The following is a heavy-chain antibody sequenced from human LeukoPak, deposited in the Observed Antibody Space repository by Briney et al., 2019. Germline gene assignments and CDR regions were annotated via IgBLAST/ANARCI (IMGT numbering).Heavy chain of an antibody. Sequence: GGSLRLSCAASGFTFSSYAMHWVRQAPGKGLEWVAVTSYDGSNKYYADSVKGRFTISRDNSKNTLYLQMGSLRAEDMAVYYCARGVGPLRRLDYWGQGTLVTVSS. CDR3: ARGVGPLRRLDY. CDR2: TSYDGSNK. D-gene: IGHD3-3*01. V-gene: IGHV3-30*14. CDR1: GFTFSSYA. J-gene: IGHJ4*02.